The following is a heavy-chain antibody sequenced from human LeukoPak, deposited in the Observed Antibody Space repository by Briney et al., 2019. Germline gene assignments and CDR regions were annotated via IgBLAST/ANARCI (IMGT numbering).Heavy chain of an antibody. Sequence: ASVKVSCKASGYTFTNDDINWVRQATGQGLEWMGWINPNSGNTGYAQRFQGRVTLTRDTSISTAYMELSSLRSEDTAVYYCARGNPWELLPHGDYWGQEPWSPSPQ. CDR2: INPNSGNT. J-gene: IGHJ4*01. D-gene: IGHD1-26*01. CDR3: ARGNPWELLPHGDY. V-gene: IGHV1-8*01. CDR1: GYTFTNDD.